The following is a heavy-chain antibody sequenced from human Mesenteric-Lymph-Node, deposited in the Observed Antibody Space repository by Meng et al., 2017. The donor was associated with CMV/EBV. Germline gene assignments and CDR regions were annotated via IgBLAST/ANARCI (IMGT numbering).Heavy chain of an antibody. CDR1: GFTFDDNA. CDR2: INWNSGSI. Sequence: SLKISCIVSGFTFDDNAMHWVRQAPGKGLECVSSINWNSGSIVYADSVKGRFTISRDNAKNSLYLQMNSLRAEDTAVYYCARIKAVAGKLDYYYGMDVGGQGTTVTVSS. J-gene: IGHJ6*02. D-gene: IGHD6-19*01. V-gene: IGHV3-9*01. CDR3: ARIKAVAGKLDYYYGMDV.